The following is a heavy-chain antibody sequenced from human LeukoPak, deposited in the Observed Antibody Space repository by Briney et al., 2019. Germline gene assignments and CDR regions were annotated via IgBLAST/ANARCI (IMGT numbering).Heavy chain of an antibody. CDR3: ATGVASAFTY. CDR1: GYTFTGYY. J-gene: IGHJ4*02. CDR2: VNPDSGDS. Sequence: ASVKVSCKASGYTFTGYYIHWVRQAPGQGLEWMAFVNPDSGDSYSAPKFQGRVTMTRDTSISTASVELNWLTSDDTAVYYCATGVASAFTYWGQGTLVTVSS. V-gene: IGHV1-2*02. D-gene: IGHD3-3*01.